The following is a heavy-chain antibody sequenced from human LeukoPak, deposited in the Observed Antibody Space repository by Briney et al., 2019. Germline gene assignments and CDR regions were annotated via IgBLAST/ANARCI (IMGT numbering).Heavy chain of an antibody. CDR2: IYTSGST. V-gene: IGHV4-61*02. CDR1: GGSISSGSYY. Sequence: SETLSLICTVSGGSISSGSYYWSWIRQPAGKGLEWIGRIYTSGSTNYNPSLKSRVTISVDTSKNQFSLQLNSVSPDDTAVYYCARDLQVRDKTVVNWFDPWGQGTLVTVSS. CDR3: ARDLQVRDKTVVNWFDP. J-gene: IGHJ5*02. D-gene: IGHD2-21*01.